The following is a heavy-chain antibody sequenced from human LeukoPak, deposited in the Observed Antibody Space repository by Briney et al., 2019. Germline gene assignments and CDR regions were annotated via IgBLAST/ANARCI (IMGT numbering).Heavy chain of an antibody. Sequence: ASVTVSCKGSEYTFTDYYMHWVRQAPGQGLEWMGWINPSSGGTKYAQRFQGRVTMTRDTSISTAYLELNRLTSDDTAVYYCMRDWSKEASGSKNSFDYWGQGTLVTVSS. J-gene: IGHJ4*02. D-gene: IGHD3-10*01. CDR1: EYTFTDYY. V-gene: IGHV1-2*02. CDR2: INPSSGGT. CDR3: MRDWSKEASGSKNSFDY.